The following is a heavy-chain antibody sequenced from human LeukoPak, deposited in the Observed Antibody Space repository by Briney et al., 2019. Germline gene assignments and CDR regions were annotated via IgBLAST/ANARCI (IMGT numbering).Heavy chain of an antibody. J-gene: IGHJ4*02. CDR3: ARDLDYYDSPHFDY. Sequence: PGGSLRLSCAASGFTFDDYGMSWVRHAPGKGLEWVSGINWNGGSTGYADSVKGRFTISRDNAKNSLYLQMNSLRAEDTALYYCARDLDYYDSPHFDYWGQGTRVTVSS. CDR1: GFTFDDYG. CDR2: INWNGGST. V-gene: IGHV3-20*04. D-gene: IGHD3-22*01.